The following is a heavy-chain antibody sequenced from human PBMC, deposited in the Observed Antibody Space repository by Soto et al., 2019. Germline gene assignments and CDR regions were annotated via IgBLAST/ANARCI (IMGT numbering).Heavy chain of an antibody. Sequence: EVQLLESGGGLVQPGGSLRLSCAASGFTFSSYAMSWVRQAPGKGLEWVSAISGSGGSTYYADSVKGRFTISRDNSKNTLYLQINSLRAEDTAVYYCAKDPSMVRGGSYYYGMDVWGQGTTVTVSS. CDR1: GFTFSSYA. CDR2: ISGSGGST. V-gene: IGHV3-23*01. D-gene: IGHD3-10*01. J-gene: IGHJ6*02. CDR3: AKDPSMVRGGSYYYGMDV.